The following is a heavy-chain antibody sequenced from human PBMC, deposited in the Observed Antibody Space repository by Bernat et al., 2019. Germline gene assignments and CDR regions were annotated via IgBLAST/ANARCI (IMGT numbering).Heavy chain of an antibody. D-gene: IGHD6-19*01. CDR1: GGSISSSSYY. CDR3: ARQTSSGAGPGVGDWFDP. J-gene: IGHJ5*02. V-gene: IGHV4-39*01. CDR2: IYYSVST. Sequence: QLQLQESGPGLVKPSETLSLTCTVSGGSISSSSYYWGWIRQPPGKGLEWIGSIYYSVSTYYNSSLNSRVTISVDTSKNQFSLKLSSVTDADTAVYYCARQTSSGAGPGVGDWFDPWGQGTLVTVSA.